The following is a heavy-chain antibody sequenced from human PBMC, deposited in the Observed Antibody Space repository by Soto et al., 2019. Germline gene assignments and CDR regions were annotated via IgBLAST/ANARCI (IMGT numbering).Heavy chain of an antibody. Sequence: LRLSCAASGFAFTTYAMTWIRQAPGKGLEWVSYIGIGSSTKYYADSVKGRFTISRDNAKNSLYLQMNSLRAEDTAVYYCARDQLYYNDISGRPLNAFDVWGQGTMVTVSS. CDR2: IGIGSSTK. V-gene: IGHV3-48*01. J-gene: IGHJ3*01. D-gene: IGHD3-22*01. CDR1: GFAFTTYA. CDR3: ARDQLYYNDISGRPLNAFDV.